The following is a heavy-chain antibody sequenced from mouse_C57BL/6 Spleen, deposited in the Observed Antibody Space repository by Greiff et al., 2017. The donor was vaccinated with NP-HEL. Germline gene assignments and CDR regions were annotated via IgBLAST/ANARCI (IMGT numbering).Heavy chain of an antibody. CDR1: GFNIKDDY. D-gene: IGHD2-3*01. J-gene: IGHJ3*01. CDR2: IDPENGDT. V-gene: IGHV14-4*01. Sequence: EVKLMESGAELVRPGASVKLSCTASGFNIKDDYMHWVKQRPEQGLEWIGWIDPENGDTEYASKFQGKATITADTSSNTAYLQLSSLTSKDTAVYYCTTFYDGSIAYWGQGTLVTVSA. CDR3: TTFYDGSIAY.